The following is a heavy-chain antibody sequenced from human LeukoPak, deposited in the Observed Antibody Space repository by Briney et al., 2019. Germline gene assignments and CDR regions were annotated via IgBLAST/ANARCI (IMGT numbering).Heavy chain of an antibody. CDR1: GFTFSSYS. Sequence: GRSLRLSCAASGFTFSSYSMNWVRQAPGKGLEWVSSISSSSSYIYYADSVKGRFTISRDNAKNSLYLQMNSLRAEDTAVYYCARSSCSGGSCYRGAVDYWGQGTLVTVSS. CDR2: ISSSSSYI. D-gene: IGHD2-15*01. CDR3: ARSSCSGGSCYRGAVDY. V-gene: IGHV3-21*01. J-gene: IGHJ4*02.